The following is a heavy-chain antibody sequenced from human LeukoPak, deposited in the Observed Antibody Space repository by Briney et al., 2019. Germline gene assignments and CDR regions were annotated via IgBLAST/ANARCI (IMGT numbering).Heavy chain of an antibody. CDR1: GGSISSYY. CDR2: IYYSGST. J-gene: IGHJ6*03. V-gene: IGHV4-59*12. Sequence: SETLSLTCTVSGGSISSYYWSWIRQPPGKGLEWIGYIYYSGSTNYNPSLKSRVTISVDTSKNQFSLKLSSVTAADTAVYYCAREYGSGSYYNAYYYYMDVWGKGTTVTISS. D-gene: IGHD3-10*01. CDR3: AREYGSGSYYNAYYYYMDV.